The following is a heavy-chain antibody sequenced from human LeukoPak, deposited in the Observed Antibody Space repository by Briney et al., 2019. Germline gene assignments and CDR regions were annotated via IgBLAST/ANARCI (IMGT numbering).Heavy chain of an antibody. D-gene: IGHD3-22*01. Sequence: PSETLSLTCTVSGGSINTGSYYWSWIRQPAGKGLEWIGRIYTSGSTNYNPSLKSRVTMSVDTSKNQFSLKLSSVTAADTAVYYCARGRYYDSSGYPYYYYYYMDVWGKGTTVTISS. CDR1: GGSINTGSYY. V-gene: IGHV4-61*02. J-gene: IGHJ6*03. CDR3: ARGRYYDSSGYPYYYYYYMDV. CDR2: IYTSGST.